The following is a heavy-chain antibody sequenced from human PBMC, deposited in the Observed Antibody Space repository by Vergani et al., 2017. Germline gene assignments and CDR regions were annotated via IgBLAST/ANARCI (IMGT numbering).Heavy chain of an antibody. D-gene: IGHD6-19*01. CDR1: GFTFSDYY. J-gene: IGHJ4*02. Sequence: QVQLVESGGGLVKPGGSLRLSCAASGFTFSDYYMSGIRHAPGKGREGVSYISSSSSYTNYADPVKGRVTISRDNAKNSLYLQMNILRAEDTAVYYCAGDQKIEYSSGWYEFDYWGQGTLVTVSS. CDR2: ISSSSSYT. CDR3: AGDQKIEYSSGWYEFDY. V-gene: IGHV3-11*05.